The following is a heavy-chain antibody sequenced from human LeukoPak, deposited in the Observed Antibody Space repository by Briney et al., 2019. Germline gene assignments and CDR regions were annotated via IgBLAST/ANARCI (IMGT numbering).Heavy chain of an antibody. D-gene: IGHD5-18*01. Sequence: GGSLRLSCAASGFTFSSYGMHWVRQAPGKGLEWVAVISYDGSNKYYADSVKGRFTISRDNSKNTLYLQMNSLRAEDTAVYYCAKDSEPLRSQSGAMVDYWGQGTLVTVSS. J-gene: IGHJ4*02. CDR1: GFTFSSYG. CDR2: ISYDGSNK. V-gene: IGHV3-30*18. CDR3: AKDSEPLRSQSGAMVDY.